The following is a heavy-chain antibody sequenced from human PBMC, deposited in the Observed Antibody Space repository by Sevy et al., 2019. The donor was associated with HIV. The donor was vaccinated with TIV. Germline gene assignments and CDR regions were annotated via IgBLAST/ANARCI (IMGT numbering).Heavy chain of an antibody. J-gene: IGHJ4*02. CDR1: GFTFSDNY. D-gene: IGHD5-18*01. CDR3: ARVRYNYGSYYFDH. Sequence: GGSLRLSCAASGFTFSDNYMSWIRQAPGKGLEWVSYISSRGSTIYYADSVKGRFTISRDNANNSLYLQMKSLGAEDTAVYYGARVRYNYGSYYFDHWGQGTLVTVSS. CDR2: ISSRGSTI. V-gene: IGHV3-11*01.